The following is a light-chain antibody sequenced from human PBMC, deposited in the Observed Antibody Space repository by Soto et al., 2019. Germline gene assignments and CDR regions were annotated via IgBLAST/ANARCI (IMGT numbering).Light chain of an antibody. Sequence: EIVLTQSPGTLSLSPGERVTLSCRASQNVRSNYLAWYQQKPGQTPRLLIYDTSPRATGTPARFSGSGSGTEFTLTISSLQSEDFAVYYCQQYNNWPAITFGQGTRLQI. CDR1: QNVRSN. CDR2: DTS. J-gene: IGKJ5*01. V-gene: IGKV3D-15*01. CDR3: QQYNNWPAIT.